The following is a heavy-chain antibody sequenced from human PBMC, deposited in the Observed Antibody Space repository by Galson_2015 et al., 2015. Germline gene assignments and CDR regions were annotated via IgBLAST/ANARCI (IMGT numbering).Heavy chain of an antibody. Sequence: SLRLSCAASGFTFSSYGMHWVRQAPGKGLEWVAVISYDGSNKYYADSVKGRFTISRDNSKNTLYLQMNSLRAEDTAVYYCAKGLEAVAGSYWGQGTLVT. CDR1: GFTFSSYG. V-gene: IGHV3-30*18. J-gene: IGHJ4*02. CDR2: ISYDGSNK. D-gene: IGHD6-19*01. CDR3: AKGLEAVAGSY.